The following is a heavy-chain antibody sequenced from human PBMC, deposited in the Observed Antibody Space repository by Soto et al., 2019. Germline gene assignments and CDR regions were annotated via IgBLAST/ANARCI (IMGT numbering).Heavy chain of an antibody. CDR3: ARESGGATATLDYYYFYMDV. CDR1: GDSFNDYY. Sequence: VQLAQSGAEVKKPGASVKVSCKTSGDSFNDYYIHWVRQAPGQGLEWMGWINPNGGATKYAQKFQGRVPVTRDTSIRTVYMELSSLRSDDTAVYYCARESGGATATLDYYYFYMDVWGKGTTVTVSS. D-gene: IGHD5-12*01. J-gene: IGHJ6*03. V-gene: IGHV1-2*02. CDR2: INPNGGAT.